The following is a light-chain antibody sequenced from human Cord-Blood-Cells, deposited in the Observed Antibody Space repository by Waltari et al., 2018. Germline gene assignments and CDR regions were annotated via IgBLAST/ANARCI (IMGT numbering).Light chain of an antibody. CDR3: SSYAGSNNLV. J-gene: IGLJ3*02. V-gene: IGLV2-8*01. CDR1: SSDVGGYHY. Sequence: QSALTQPPSASGSPGQSVTIPCTRPSSDVGGYHYVSWYQQHPGKAPKLMIYEVSKRPSGVPDRFSGSKSGNTASLTVSGLQAEDEADYYCSSYAGSNNLVFGGGTKLTVL. CDR2: EVS.